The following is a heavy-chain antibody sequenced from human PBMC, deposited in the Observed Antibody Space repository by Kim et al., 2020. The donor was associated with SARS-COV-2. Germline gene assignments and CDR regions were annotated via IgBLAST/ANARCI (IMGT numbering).Heavy chain of an antibody. CDR2: IYYSGST. CDR1: GGSISSSSYY. CDR3: AREGAGITMILKSGMDV. V-gene: IGHV4-39*07. Sequence: SETLSLTCTVSGGSISSSSYYWGWIRQPPGKGLEWIGSIYYSGSTYYNPSLRSRVTISVDTSKNQFSLKLSSVTAADTAVYYCAREGAGITMILKSGMDVWDQGTTVTVSS. D-gene: IGHD3-22*01. J-gene: IGHJ6*02.